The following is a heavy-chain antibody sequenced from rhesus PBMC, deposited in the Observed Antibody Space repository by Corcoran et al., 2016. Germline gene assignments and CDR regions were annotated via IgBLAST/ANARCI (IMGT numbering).Heavy chain of an antibody. D-gene: IGHD6-13*01. CDR1: GFTFSSYG. CDR3: AKEPYSSWPNYFDY. V-gene: IGHV3S5*01. Sequence: EVQLVENGGGLVQPGGSLKLSCAASGFTFSSYGMSWVRQVPGKGLEWVSAINSGVVTTYYAYSVNGRFTISRDNSKNTLSLKMNSLRAEDTAVYYCAKEPYSSWPNYFDYWGQGVLVTVSS. J-gene: IGHJ4*01. CDR2: INSGVVTT.